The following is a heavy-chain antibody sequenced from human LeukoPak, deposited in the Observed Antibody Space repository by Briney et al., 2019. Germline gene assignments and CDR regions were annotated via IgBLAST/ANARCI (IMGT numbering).Heavy chain of an antibody. V-gene: IGHV4-34*01. CDR2: INHSGST. J-gene: IGHJ4*02. Sequence: SETLSLTCTVSGGSISGYYWSWIRQPPGKGLEWIGEINHSGSTNYNPSLKSRVTISVDTSKNQFSLKLSSVTAADTAVYYCARGEQQLVRSIDYWGQGTLVTVSS. D-gene: IGHD6-13*01. CDR1: GGSISGYY. CDR3: ARGEQQLVRSIDY.